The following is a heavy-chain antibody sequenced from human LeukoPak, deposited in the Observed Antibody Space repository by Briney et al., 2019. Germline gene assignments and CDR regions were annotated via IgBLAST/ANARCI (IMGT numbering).Heavy chain of an antibody. Sequence: GRSLRLSCAASGFTFSSYGMHWVRQAPGEGLEWVAVIWYDGRNKYYADSVKGRFTISRDNSKNTLYLQMNSLRAEDTAVYYCAKSGGFDIWGQGTMVTVSS. CDR2: IWYDGRNK. V-gene: IGHV3-33*06. J-gene: IGHJ3*02. CDR3: AKSGGFDI. D-gene: IGHD3-16*01. CDR1: GFTFSSYG.